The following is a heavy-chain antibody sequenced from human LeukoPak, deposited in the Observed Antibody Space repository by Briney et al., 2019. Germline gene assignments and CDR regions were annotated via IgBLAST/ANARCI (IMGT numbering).Heavy chain of an antibody. D-gene: IGHD4-17*01. CDR3: ARDPNGDYIGAFDM. J-gene: IGHJ3*02. Sequence: GGSLRLSCTASGFTFSAYAMMWVRQAPGKGLEWVSAIRGGGGSAFYADSVKGRFTISRDNSKYTLFLQMNSLRAEDTAVYYCARDPNGDYIGAFDMWGPGTMVTVSS. V-gene: IGHV3-23*01. CDR1: GFTFSAYA. CDR2: IRGGGGSA.